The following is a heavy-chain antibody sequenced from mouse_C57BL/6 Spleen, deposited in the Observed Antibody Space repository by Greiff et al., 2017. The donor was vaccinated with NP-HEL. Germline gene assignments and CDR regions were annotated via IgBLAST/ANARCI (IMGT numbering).Heavy chain of an antibody. J-gene: IGHJ4*01. CDR2: IYPGDGDT. Sequence: VHLVESGPELVKPGASVKISCKASGYAFSSSWMNWVKQRPGKGLEWIGRIYPGDGDTNYNGKFKGKATLTADKSSSTAYMQLSSLTSEDSAVYFCARQGNYEGDYWGQGTSVTVSS. D-gene: IGHD2-1*01. CDR3: ARQGNYEGDY. V-gene: IGHV1-82*01. CDR1: GYAFSSSW.